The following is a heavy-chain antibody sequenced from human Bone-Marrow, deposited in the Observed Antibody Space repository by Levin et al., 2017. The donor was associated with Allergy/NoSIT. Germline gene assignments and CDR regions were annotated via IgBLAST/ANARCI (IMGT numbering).Heavy chain of an antibody. CDR2: IRDRAHSYTT. CDR3: ARDLGAARPC. V-gene: IGHV3-72*01. CDR1: GFTFSDYY. Sequence: GGSLRLSCAASGFTFSDYYMDWVRQAPGKGLEWVGRIRDRAHSYTTEYAASVKGRFTISRDDSENSLYLQMTSLKTEDTAVYYCARDLGAARPCWGQGARVTVSS. J-gene: IGHJ4*02. D-gene: IGHD6-6*01.